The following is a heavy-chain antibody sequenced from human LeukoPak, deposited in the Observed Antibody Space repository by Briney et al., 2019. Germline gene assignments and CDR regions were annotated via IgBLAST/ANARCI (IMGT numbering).Heavy chain of an antibody. CDR2: INHSGST. CDR3: ARAIWFGQYYYYYCMDV. D-gene: IGHD3-10*01. CDR1: GGSFSGYY. Sequence: PSETLSLTCAVYGGSFSGYYWSWIRQPPGKGLEWIWEINHSGSTNYNPSLKSRVTISVDTSKDQFSLKLSSVTAADTAVYYCARAIWFGQYYYYYCMDVWGKGTTVTVSS. J-gene: IGHJ6*03. V-gene: IGHV4-34*01.